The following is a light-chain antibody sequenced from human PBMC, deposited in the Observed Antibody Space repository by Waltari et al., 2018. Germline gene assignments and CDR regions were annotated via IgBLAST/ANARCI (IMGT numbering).Light chain of an antibody. CDR1: QDVSTW. V-gene: IGKV1-12*01. CDR3: QQTDSFPLT. Sequence: DIQMTQSPSSVSASVGDSVTIPCRASQDVSTWLAWYQQKPGKAPNLLIYGASSLQSGVPPRFSGSGSGTEFTLTINGLQPEDFATYYCQQTDSFPLTFGGGTKVEIK. CDR2: GAS. J-gene: IGKJ4*01.